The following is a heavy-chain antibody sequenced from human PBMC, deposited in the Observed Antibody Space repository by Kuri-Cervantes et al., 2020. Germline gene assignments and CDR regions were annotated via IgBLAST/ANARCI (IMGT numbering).Heavy chain of an antibody. V-gene: IGHV3-30*04. CDR2: ISYDGSNK. D-gene: IGHD4-17*01. CDR1: GLTFSSYA. Sequence: GGSLRLSCAASGLTFSSYAMHWVRQAPGKGLEWVAVISYDGSNKYYADSVKGRFTISRDNSKNTLYLQMNSLRAEDTAVYYCAKDRLRFIDYWGQGTLVTVSS. CDR3: AKDRLRFIDY. J-gene: IGHJ4*02.